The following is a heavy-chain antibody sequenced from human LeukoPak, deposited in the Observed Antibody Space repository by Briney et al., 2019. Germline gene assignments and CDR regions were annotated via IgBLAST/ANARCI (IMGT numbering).Heavy chain of an antibody. CDR1: GFTLSSYS. Sequence: PGGSLRLSCAASGFTLSSYSMNWVRQAPGKGLEWVSYISSSGRIIYYADSVKGRFTISRDNAENSLYLQMNSLRAEDTAVYYCARVHYYGMDVWGQGTTLTVSS. J-gene: IGHJ6*02. CDR3: ARVHYYGMDV. CDR2: ISSSGRII. V-gene: IGHV3-48*04.